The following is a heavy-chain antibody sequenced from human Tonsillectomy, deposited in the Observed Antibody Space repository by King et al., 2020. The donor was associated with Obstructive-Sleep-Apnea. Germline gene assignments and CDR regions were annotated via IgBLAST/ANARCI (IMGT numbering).Heavy chain of an antibody. Sequence: QLQESGPGLVKPSETLSLTCTVSGGSISSSSYYWGWIRQPPGKGLEWIGNIYYSGSTYYNPSLKSRVTISVDTCKNQFSLNLNSVTAADTAVYYCVRDTNYYDSSGYYLTSTDYWGQGTLVTVSS. CDR2: IYYSGST. J-gene: IGHJ4*02. CDR3: VRDTNYYDSSGYYLTSTDY. CDR1: GGSISSSSYY. V-gene: IGHV4-39*07. D-gene: IGHD3-22*01.